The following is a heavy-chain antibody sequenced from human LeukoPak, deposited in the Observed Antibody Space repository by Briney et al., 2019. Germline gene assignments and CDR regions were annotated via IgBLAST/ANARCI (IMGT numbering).Heavy chain of an antibody. Sequence: GGTLRLSCAASGFTFSSYGMSWVRQAPGKGLEWVGFIRSQIYGGTPEYAASVKGRFTISRDDSEGVAYLQMNSLKTEDTAVYYCTRDQTPYYWGQGTLVTVSS. CDR3: TRDQTPYY. J-gene: IGHJ4*02. V-gene: IGHV3-49*04. CDR1: GFTFSSYG. CDR2: IRSQIYGGTP.